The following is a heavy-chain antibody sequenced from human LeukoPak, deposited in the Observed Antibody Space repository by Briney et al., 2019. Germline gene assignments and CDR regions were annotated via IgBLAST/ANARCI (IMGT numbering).Heavy chain of an antibody. J-gene: IGHJ4*02. CDR1: GFTFSSYA. Sequence: PGGSLRLSCAASGFTFSSYAMHWVRQAPGKGLEWVAVISYDGSNKYYADSVKGRFTISRDNSKNTLYLQMNSLRAEDTAVYYCARFSDGRGYNYGYFIDYWGQGTLVTVSS. D-gene: IGHD5-18*01. V-gene: IGHV3-30-3*01. CDR3: ARFSDGRGYNYGYFIDY. CDR2: ISYDGSNK.